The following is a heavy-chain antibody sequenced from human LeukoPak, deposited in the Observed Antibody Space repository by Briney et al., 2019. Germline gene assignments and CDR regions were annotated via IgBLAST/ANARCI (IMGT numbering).Heavy chain of an antibody. V-gene: IGHV6-1*01. CDR3: ARGAYSSTWR. Sequence: SQTLSLTCAISGDSLASNSAAWHWLRQSPSRGLEWLGRTYYRSKWFNDYAISVKGRITINPDTSKNQFSLQLNSVTPEDTAVYYCARGAYSSTWRWGQGTLVTVSS. D-gene: IGHD6-13*01. J-gene: IGHJ4*02. CDR2: TYYRSKWFN. CDR1: GDSLASNSAA.